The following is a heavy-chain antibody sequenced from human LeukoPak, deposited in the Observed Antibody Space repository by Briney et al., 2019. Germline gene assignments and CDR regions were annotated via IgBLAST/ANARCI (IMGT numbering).Heavy chain of an antibody. CDR2: INHSGST. D-gene: IGHD2-2*01. CDR1: GGSFSGYY. V-gene: IGHV4-34*01. J-gene: IGHJ4*02. Sequence: PSETLSLTCAVYGGSFSGYYWSWIRQPPGKGLEWIGEINHSGSTNYNPSLESRVTISVDTSKNQFSLKLSSVTAADTAVYYCARGHCGSTSCYYYFDYWGQGTLVTVSS. CDR3: ARGHCGSTSCYYYFDY.